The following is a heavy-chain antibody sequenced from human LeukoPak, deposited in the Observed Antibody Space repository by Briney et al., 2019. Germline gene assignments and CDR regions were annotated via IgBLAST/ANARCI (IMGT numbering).Heavy chain of an antibody. CDR1: GFTFSSYS. CDR3: AREAEWELLHDY. J-gene: IGHJ4*02. D-gene: IGHD1-26*01. CDR2: ISYDGSNK. Sequence: PGGSLRLSCAASGFTFSSYSMNWVRQAPGKGLEWVAVISYDGSNKYYADSVKGRFTISRDNSKNTLYLQMNSLRAEDTAVYYCAREAEWELLHDYWGQGTLVTVSS. V-gene: IGHV3-30*03.